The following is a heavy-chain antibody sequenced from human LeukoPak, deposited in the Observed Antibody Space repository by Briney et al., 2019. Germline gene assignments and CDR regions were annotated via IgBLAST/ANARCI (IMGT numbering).Heavy chain of an antibody. V-gene: IGHV3-23*01. J-gene: IGHJ4*02. CDR1: GFTLSSYA. Sequence: GGSLRLSCAASGFTLSSYAMSWVRQAPGRGLEWVSGISGSGGNTYYADSVKGRFTISRDNSKNTLYLQMNSLRAEDTAVYYCAKHSDYTYYYLDYWGQGTLVTVSS. CDR2: ISGSGGNT. CDR3: AKHSDYTYYYLDY. D-gene: IGHD3-16*01.